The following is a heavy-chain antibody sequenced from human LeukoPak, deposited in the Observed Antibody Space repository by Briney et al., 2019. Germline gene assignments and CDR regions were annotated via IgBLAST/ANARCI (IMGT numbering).Heavy chain of an antibody. D-gene: IGHD2-8*01. J-gene: IGHJ1*01. CDR3: ARGEDIVLTSLEYFQH. V-gene: IGHV1-18*01. CDR2: ISAYNRNT. Sequence: ASVKVSCKASGYTFTSYGISWVRQAPGQGLEWMGWISAYNRNTYYAQKLQGRVTVTTDTSTSTAYMELRSLRSDDTAVYYCARGEDIVLTSLEYFQHWGQGTLVTVSS. CDR1: GYTFTSYG.